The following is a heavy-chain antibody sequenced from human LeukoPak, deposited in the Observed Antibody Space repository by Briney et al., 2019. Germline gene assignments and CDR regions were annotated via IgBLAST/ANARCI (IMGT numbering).Heavy chain of an antibody. CDR1: GFTFSDSY. V-gene: IGHV3-11*01. J-gene: IGHJ4*02. D-gene: IGHD1-26*01. Sequence: GGSLRLSCAASGFTFSDSYMTWVRQAPGKGVEWVAYISGSGHDINYSESAKGRFTISRDNAKNSLYLQMSSLRAEDTAVYYCAKISPSGSYYFDYWGQGTLVTVSS. CDR3: AKISPSGSYYFDY. CDR2: ISGSGHDI.